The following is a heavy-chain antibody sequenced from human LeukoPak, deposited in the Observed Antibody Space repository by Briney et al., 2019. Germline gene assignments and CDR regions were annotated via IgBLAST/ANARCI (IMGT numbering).Heavy chain of an antibody. CDR2: IHYSGST. D-gene: IGHD3-10*01. V-gene: IGHV4-31*03. CDR3: ARRGIGDWFDP. Sequence: PSETLSLTCTVSGGSISSGDYYWSWIRQHPGKGLEWIGYIHYSGSTYYNPSLKSRVTISVDTSKNQFSLKLSSVTAADTAVYYCARRGIGDWFDPWGQGTLVTVSS. J-gene: IGHJ5*02. CDR1: GGSISSGDYY.